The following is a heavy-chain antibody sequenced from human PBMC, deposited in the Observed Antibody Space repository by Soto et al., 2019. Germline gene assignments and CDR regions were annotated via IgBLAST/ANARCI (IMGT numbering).Heavy chain of an antibody. D-gene: IGHD3-3*02. V-gene: IGHV3-23*01. Sequence: EVQLLESGGGLVQPGGSLRLSCAASGFTFSSNAMSWVRQAPGKGLEWVSSISVSGSSTFYADSVKGRFTISRDESKNTLYLQMNSLRAEDTAVYYCAKFSILREVAPKGSVDYWGQGTLVTVSS. CDR3: AKFSILREVAPKGSVDY. J-gene: IGHJ4*02. CDR2: ISVSGSST. CDR1: GFTFSSNA.